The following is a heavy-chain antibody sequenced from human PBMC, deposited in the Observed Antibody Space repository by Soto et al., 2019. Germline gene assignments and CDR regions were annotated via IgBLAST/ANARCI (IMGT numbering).Heavy chain of an antibody. V-gene: IGHV3-48*01. CDR1: GFTFSSYS. J-gene: IGHJ4*02. Sequence: EVQLVESGGGLVQPGGSLRLSCAASGFTFSSYSMNWVRQAPGKGLEWVSYISSSSSTIYYADSVKGRFTISRDNAKNSLYLQMNSLRAEDTAVYYCARDHGPPDIVVVPAHFDYWGQGTLVTVSS. CDR2: ISSSSSTI. CDR3: ARDHGPPDIVVVPAHFDY. D-gene: IGHD2-2*01.